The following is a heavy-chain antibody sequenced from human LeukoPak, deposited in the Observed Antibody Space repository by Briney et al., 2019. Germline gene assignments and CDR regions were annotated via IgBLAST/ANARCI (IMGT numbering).Heavy chain of an antibody. CDR1: GGSISSGGYY. CDR2: IYHSGST. D-gene: IGHD1-26*01. V-gene: IGHV4-30-2*01. J-gene: IGHJ4*02. Sequence: PSETLSLTCTVSGGSISSGGYYWSWIRQPPGKGLEWIGYIYHSGSTYYNPSLKSRVTISVDRSKNQFSLKLSSVTAADTAVYYCARVYSGSYSGLYYFDYWGQGTLVTVSS. CDR3: ARVYSGSYSGLYYFDY.